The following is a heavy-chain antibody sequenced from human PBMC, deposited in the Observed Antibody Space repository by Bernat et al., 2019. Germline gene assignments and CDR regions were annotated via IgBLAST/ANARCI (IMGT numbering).Heavy chain of an antibody. CDR1: GGSISSGGYS. V-gene: IGHV4-30-2*01. D-gene: IGHD3-22*01. Sequence: QVQLQESGSGLVKPSQTLSLTCAVSGGSISSGGYSWSWIRQPPGKGLEWIGYIYHSGSTYYNPSLKSRVTISVDRSKNQFSLKLSSVTAADTAVYYCARGEYYDSSGYPSFGYWGQGTLVTVSS. J-gene: IGHJ4*02. CDR2: IYHSGST. CDR3: ARGEYYDSSGYPSFGY.